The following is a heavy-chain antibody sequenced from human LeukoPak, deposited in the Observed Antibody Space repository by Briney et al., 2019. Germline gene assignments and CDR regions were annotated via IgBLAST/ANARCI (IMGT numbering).Heavy chain of an antibody. D-gene: IGHD5-24*01. J-gene: IGHJ5*01. Sequence: SVKVSCKAFGGTFSNYAITWVRQAPGQGLEWMGRIIPIFGTANYAQKFQGRVTITTDESTSTDYMELSSLRSEDTAVYYCARGDGYGYNWFDSWGQGTLVTVS. CDR2: IIPIFGTA. CDR3: ARGDGYGYNWFDS. CDR1: GGTFSNYA. V-gene: IGHV1-69*05.